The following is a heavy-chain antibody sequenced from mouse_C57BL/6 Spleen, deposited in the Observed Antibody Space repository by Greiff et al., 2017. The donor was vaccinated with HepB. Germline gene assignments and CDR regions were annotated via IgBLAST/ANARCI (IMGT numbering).Heavy chain of an antibody. D-gene: IGHD2-4*01. V-gene: IGHV5-4*01. J-gene: IGHJ2*01. CDR3: ARGITTTAYFDY. CDR1: GFTFSSYA. Sequence: EVQVVESGGGLVKPGGSLKLSCAASGFTFSSYAMSWVRQTPEKRLEWVATISDGGRYTYYPDNVKGRFTISRDNAKNNLYLQMSHLKSEDTAMYYCARGITTTAYFDYWGQGTTLTVSS. CDR2: ISDGGRYT.